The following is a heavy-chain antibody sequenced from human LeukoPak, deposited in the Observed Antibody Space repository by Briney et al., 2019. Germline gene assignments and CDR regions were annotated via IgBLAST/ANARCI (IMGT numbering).Heavy chain of an antibody. Sequence: PSETLSLTCAVYGGSFSGYYWSWIRQPPGKGLGWIGEINHSGSTNYNPSLKSRVTISVDTSKNQFSLKLSSVTAADTAVYYCARGGEKFMTTVTTLDYWGQGTLVTVSS. D-gene: IGHD4-17*01. J-gene: IGHJ4*02. CDR3: ARGGEKFMTTVTTLDY. V-gene: IGHV4-34*01. CDR2: INHSGST. CDR1: GGSFSGYY.